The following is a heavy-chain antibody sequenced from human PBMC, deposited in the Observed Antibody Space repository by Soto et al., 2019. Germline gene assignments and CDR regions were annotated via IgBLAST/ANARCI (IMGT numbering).Heavy chain of an antibody. V-gene: IGHV3-53*05. CDR3: ARELEATTVILYYYYGMDV. J-gene: IGHJ6*02. CDR1: GFSVRSSQ. Sequence: GGSLKLSCAASGFSVRSSQMSWVRQAPGKGLEWVSVIFIDGTTHYGVSVKGRSTISRDSARNTLYLQMNSLRAEDTAVYYCARELEATTVILYYYYGMDVWGQGTTVTVSS. D-gene: IGHD4-17*01. CDR2: IFIDGTT.